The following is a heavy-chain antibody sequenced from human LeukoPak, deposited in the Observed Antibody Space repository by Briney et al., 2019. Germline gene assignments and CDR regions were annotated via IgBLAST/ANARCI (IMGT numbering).Heavy chain of an antibody. D-gene: IGHD3-22*01. CDR3: ARDDGPWYYYDSSGRFDI. V-gene: IGHV4-4*07. CDR2: IYTSGST. CDR1: GGSISSYY. J-gene: IGHJ3*02. Sequence: PSETLSLTCTVSGGSISSYYWSWIRQPAGKGLEWIGRIYTSGSTNYNPSLKSRVTMSVDTSKNQFSLKLSSVTAADTAVYYCARDDGPWYYYDSSGRFDIWGQGTMVTVSS.